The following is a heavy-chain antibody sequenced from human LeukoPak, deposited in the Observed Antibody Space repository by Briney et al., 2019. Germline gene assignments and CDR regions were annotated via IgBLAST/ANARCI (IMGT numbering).Heavy chain of an antibody. CDR2: ISSSGSTI. V-gene: IGHV3-11*01. D-gene: IGHD4-17*01. J-gene: IGHJ4*02. CDR3: ARFRLTVTTYAHLDY. Sequence: GGSLRLSCAASGFTFSDYYMSWIHQAPGKGLEWVSYISSSGSTIDYADSVKGRFTISRDNAKNSLYLQMNSLRAEDTAVYYCARFRLTVTTYAHLDYWGQGTLVTVSS. CDR1: GFTFSDYY.